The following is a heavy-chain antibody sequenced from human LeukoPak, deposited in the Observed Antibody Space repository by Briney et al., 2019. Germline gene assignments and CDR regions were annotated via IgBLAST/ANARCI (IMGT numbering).Heavy chain of an antibody. CDR1: GGSFGGYY. D-gene: IGHD3-22*01. CDR2: IYYSGST. V-gene: IGHV4-31*11. Sequence: PSETLSLTCAVYGGSFGGYYWSWIRQHPGKGLEWIGYIYYSGSTYYNPSLKSRVTISVDTSKNQFSLKLSSVTAADTAVYYCARASYYYDSSGYSWGQGTLVTVSS. CDR3: ARASYYYDSSGYS. J-gene: IGHJ5*02.